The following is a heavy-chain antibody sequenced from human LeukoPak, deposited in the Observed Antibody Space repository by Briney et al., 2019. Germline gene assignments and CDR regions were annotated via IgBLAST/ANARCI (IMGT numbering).Heavy chain of an antibody. Sequence: PGGSLRLSCAASGFTFSSYGMRWVRQAPGKGLEWVAVISYDGSNKYYADSVKGRFTISRDNSKNTLYLQMNSLGAEDTAVYYCATSLRFLEWPTLPKDYWGQGTLVTVSS. CDR1: GFTFSSYG. CDR2: ISYDGSNK. D-gene: IGHD3-3*01. J-gene: IGHJ4*02. V-gene: IGHV3-30*03. CDR3: ATSLRFLEWPTLPKDY.